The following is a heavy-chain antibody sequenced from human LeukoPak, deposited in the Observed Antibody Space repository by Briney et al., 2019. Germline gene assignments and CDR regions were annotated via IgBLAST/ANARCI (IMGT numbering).Heavy chain of an antibody. V-gene: IGHV4-59*01. CDR1: GGPISSDY. J-gene: IGHJ5*02. CDR2: FYYSGRP. CDR3: ARDWGDYVWGSYRYISNWFDP. D-gene: IGHD3-16*02. Sequence: PSETLSLTCTVSGGPISSDYWSGIRQPPGKGLEWIGYFYYSGRPNYNPSLKSRVTISVDTCKNQFSLKLSSVTAADTAVYYCARDWGDYVWGSYRYISNWFDPWGQGTLVTVSS.